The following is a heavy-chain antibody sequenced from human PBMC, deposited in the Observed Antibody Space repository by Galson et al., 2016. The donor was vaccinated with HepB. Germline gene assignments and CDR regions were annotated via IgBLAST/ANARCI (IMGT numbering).Heavy chain of an antibody. CDR2: VPYYGNNK. V-gene: IGHV3-30-3*01. Sequence: SLRLSCAASGLTFRSYPMHWVRQAPGKGLEWVTVVPYYGNNKYYADSVKGRFTVSRDNSKSTVNLHMNSLRPEDTAVYYCARDLGGYSGYGGNYFGMDVWGQGTTVTVS. D-gene: IGHD5-12*01. CDR1: GLTFRSYP. J-gene: IGHJ6*02. CDR3: ARDLGGYSGYGGNYFGMDV.